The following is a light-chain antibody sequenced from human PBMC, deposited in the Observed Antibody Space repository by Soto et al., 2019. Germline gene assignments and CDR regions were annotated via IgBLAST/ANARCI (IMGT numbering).Light chain of an antibody. J-gene: IGKJ1*01. CDR3: HQYNTYWT. V-gene: IGKV1-5*03. CDR2: RAS. CDR1: DRIGTW. Sequence: DIQITQSPATLSASVGDRVTMHCRASDRIGTWLAWYQQRPGKAPRLLIYRASTLESGVPSRFSGSGSGTEFTLTISSLQPDDFATYYCHQYNTYWTFGPGTKVDIK.